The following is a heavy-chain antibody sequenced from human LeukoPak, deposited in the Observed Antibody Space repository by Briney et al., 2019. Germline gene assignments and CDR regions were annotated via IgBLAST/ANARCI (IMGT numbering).Heavy chain of an antibody. CDR3: ARDRTGSSGWYHNWFDP. D-gene: IGHD6-19*01. V-gene: IGHV1-2*02. J-gene: IGHJ5*02. CDR2: INPNSGGT. Sequence: ASVKVSCKASGYTFTGYYMHWVRRAPGQGLEWMGWINPNSGGTNYAQKFQGRVTMTRDTSISTAYMELSRLRSDDTAVYYCARDRTGSSGWYHNWFDPWGQGTLVTVSS. CDR1: GYTFTGYY.